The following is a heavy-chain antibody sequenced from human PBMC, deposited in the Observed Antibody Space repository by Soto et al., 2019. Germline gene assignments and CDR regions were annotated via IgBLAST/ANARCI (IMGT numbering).Heavy chain of an antibody. J-gene: IGHJ4*02. CDR1: GFSLSTSGVG. D-gene: IGHD6-13*01. CDR2: IYWDDDK. V-gene: IGHV2-5*02. Sequence: QITLKESGPPLVKPTQTLTLTCTFSGFSLSTSGVGVGWIRQPPGKALEWLALIYWDDDKRYSPSLKSRLTITKXXSXNXXVLTMTHMDPVDTATYYCAHSAAAGVPRLLYYFDYWGQGTLVTVSS. CDR3: AHSAAAGVPRLLYYFDY.